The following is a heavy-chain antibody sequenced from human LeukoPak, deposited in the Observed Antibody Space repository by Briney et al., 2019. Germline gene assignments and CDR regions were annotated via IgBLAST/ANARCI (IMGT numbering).Heavy chain of an antibody. J-gene: IGHJ4*02. CDR3: ARASRDGYNQNFDY. CDR1: GYSFFSNYW. Sequence: GESLTISCKAYGYSFFSNYWIAWVRQMSGKGLEWMGILYHGDSDSRYSPSFQGQVTISADRSISTAYLHWSSLKVSDTAMYYCARASRDGYNQNFDYWGQGTLVTVSS. V-gene: IGHV5-51*01. D-gene: IGHD5-24*01. CDR2: LYHGDSDS.